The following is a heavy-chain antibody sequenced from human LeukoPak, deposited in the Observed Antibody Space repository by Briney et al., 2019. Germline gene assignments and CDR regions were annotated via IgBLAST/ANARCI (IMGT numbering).Heavy chain of an antibody. CDR2: IDWDDDK. V-gene: IGHV2-70*04. D-gene: IGHD3-22*01. CDR1: GFSLSTSGMR. CDR3: AASIVGYYYYGMDV. Sequence: SGPALVKPTQTLTLTCTFSGFSLSTSGMRASWIRQPPGKALEWLARIDWDDDKFYGTSLKTRLTISKDTSKNQVVLTMTNMDPVDTATYYCAASIVGYYYYGMDVWGQGTTVTVSS. J-gene: IGHJ6*02.